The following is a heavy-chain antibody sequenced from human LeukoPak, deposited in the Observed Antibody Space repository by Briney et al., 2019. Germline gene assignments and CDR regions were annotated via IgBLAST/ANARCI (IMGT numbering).Heavy chain of an antibody. CDR2: ISNDGSNK. V-gene: IGHV3-30-3*01. D-gene: IGHD2-2*01. CDR1: GFTLSSYA. J-gene: IGHJ4*02. Sequence: PGRSLRLSCAASGFTLSSYAMHWVRQAPGKGLEWVAIISNDGSNKDYADFVKGRFTISRDNSENSLYLQMNSLRVEDTAVYYCARAPTVLVGYCSSSSCQADYWGQGTLVTVSS. CDR3: ARAPTVLVGYCSSSSCQADY.